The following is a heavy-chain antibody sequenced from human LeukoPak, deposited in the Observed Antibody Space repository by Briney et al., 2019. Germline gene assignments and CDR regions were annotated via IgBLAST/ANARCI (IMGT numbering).Heavy chain of an antibody. CDR2: IYSGGRT. CDR1: GFSFSTNW. V-gene: IGHV3-53*04. D-gene: IGHD3-16*01. Sequence: GGSLRLSCAASGFSFSTNWMAWVRQAPGKGLEWVSVIYSGGRTYYADSVRGRFTISRHNSKNTLYLQMNSLRAEDTAVYYCAGTHLGFYYYAMDVWGQGTTVTVSS. CDR3: AGTHLGFYYYAMDV. J-gene: IGHJ6*02.